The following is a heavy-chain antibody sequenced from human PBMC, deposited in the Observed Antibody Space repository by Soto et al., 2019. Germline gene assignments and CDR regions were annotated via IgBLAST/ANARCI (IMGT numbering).Heavy chain of an antibody. V-gene: IGHV4-30-4*01. J-gene: IGHJ6*02. D-gene: IGHD3-3*01. CDR3: ARRGMYYDFWSGYSSYYYYAMDV. CDR2: IYYSGST. Sequence: SETLSLTCTVSGGSIGSGDYYWSWIRQPPGKGLEWIGFIYYSGSTYYNPSLKSRVTISVDTSKNHFSLKLSSVTAADTAVYYCARRGMYYDFWSGYSSYYYYAMDVWGQGTTVTVSS. CDR1: GGSIGSGDYY.